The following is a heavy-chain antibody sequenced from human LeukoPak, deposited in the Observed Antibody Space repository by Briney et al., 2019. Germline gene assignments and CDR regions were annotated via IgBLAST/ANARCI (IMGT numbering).Heavy chain of an antibody. CDR1: GGSISSKTYF. Sequence: SETLSLTCNVSGGSISSKTYFWGWIRRPPGKGLEWIGSIRYSGSTYYNPSLKSRVTISVDTSKNQFSLDLSSLTAADTAVYYCATSDTVSTYNRFDPWGQGTLVTVS. CDR3: ATSDTVSTYNRFDP. J-gene: IGHJ5*02. D-gene: IGHD5/OR15-5a*01. CDR2: IRYSGST. V-gene: IGHV4-39*01.